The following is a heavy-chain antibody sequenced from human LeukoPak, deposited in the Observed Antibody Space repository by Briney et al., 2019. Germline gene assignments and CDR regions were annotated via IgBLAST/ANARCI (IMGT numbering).Heavy chain of an antibody. CDR3: ARRSYGLVLFHTHNWFDP. J-gene: IGHJ5*02. CDR1: GYTFTSYD. Sequence: ASVKVSRKASGYTFTSYDINWVRQATGQGLEWMGWMNPNSGNTGYAQKFQGRVTMTRNTSISTASMELSSLRSEDTAVYYCARRSYGLVLFHTHNWFDPWGQGTLVTVSS. CDR2: MNPNSGNT. D-gene: IGHD3-16*01. V-gene: IGHV1-8*01.